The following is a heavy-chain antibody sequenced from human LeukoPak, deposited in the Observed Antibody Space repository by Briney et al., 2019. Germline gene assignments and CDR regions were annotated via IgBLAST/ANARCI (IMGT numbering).Heavy chain of an antibody. Sequence: SETLSLTCAVYGGSFSGYSWSWIRQPPGKGLEWIGYIYHSGSTYYNPSLKSRVTISVDRSKNQFSLKLSSVTAADTAVYYCASYGDYVYYFDYWGQGTLVTVSS. CDR1: GGSFSGYS. CDR3: ASYGDYVYYFDY. V-gene: IGHV4-30-2*01. D-gene: IGHD4-17*01. CDR2: IYHSGST. J-gene: IGHJ4*02.